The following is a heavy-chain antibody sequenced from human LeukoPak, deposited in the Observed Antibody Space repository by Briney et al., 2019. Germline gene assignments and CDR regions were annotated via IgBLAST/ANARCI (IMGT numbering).Heavy chain of an antibody. V-gene: IGHV4-34*01. CDR1: GGSFSGYY. J-gene: IGHJ5*02. CDR2: INHSGST. D-gene: IGHD2-2*01. Sequence: SETLSLTCAVYGGSFSGYYWSWIRQPPGKGLEWIGEINHSGSTNYNPSLKSRVPISVDTSKNQFSLKLSSVTAADTAVYYCARGLITIVVVPAARGYNWFDPWGQGTLVTVSS. CDR3: ARGLITIVVVPAARGYNWFDP.